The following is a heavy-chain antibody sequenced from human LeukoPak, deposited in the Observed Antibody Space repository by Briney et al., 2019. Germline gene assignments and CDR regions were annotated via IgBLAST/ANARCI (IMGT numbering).Heavy chain of an antibody. D-gene: IGHD1-1*01. CDR1: GGSMSSYY. CDR3: ATLPRGTQPPDYFYH. V-gene: IGHV4-59*08. CDR2: ISYTGRT. Sequence: SETLSLTCTVSGGSMSSYYWSWIRQPPGKGMECIGFISYTGRTNYNPSLKSQVTISVDTSKNQFSLKLSSVTAADTAVYYCATLPRGTQPPDYFYHWGQGTLVTVSS. J-gene: IGHJ1*01.